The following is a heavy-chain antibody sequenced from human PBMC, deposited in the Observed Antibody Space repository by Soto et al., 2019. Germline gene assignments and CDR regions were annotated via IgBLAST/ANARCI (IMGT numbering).Heavy chain of an antibody. V-gene: IGHV3-7*01. Sequence: PGGSLRLSCAASGFTISSYWMNWVRQAPGKGLEWVANVEQDGSQKYYVDSVKGRFTISRDIAKNSLYLQMNNLGAEDTAVYYCARAITAAGSYWGQGTLVTVSS. CDR3: ARAITAAGSY. D-gene: IGHD6-13*01. J-gene: IGHJ4*02. CDR1: GFTISSYW. CDR2: VEQDGSQK.